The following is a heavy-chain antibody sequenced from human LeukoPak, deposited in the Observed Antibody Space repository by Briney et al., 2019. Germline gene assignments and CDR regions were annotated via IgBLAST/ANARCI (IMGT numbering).Heavy chain of an antibody. CDR1: GFTVSRNY. CDR3: AREWLLRPSLEDWFDP. CDR2: IYSGGST. Sequence: GGSLRLSCAASGFTVSRNYMSWVRQAPGKGLEWVSVIYSGGSTYYADSVKGRFTISRDNAKNSLYLQMNSLRAEDTAVYYCAREWLLRPSLEDWFDPWGQGTLVTVSS. J-gene: IGHJ5*02. V-gene: IGHV3-66*01. D-gene: IGHD2-15*01.